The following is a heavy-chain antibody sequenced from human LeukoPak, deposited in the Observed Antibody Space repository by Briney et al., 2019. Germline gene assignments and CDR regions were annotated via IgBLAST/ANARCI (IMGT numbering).Heavy chain of an antibody. CDR3: TRQSGPTTPWRYYYYMDV. J-gene: IGHJ6*03. CDR1: GFTFSSYA. V-gene: IGHV3-73*01. Sequence: GRSLRLSCAASGFTFSSYAMHWVRQASGKGLEWVGRIRSKANSYATAYAASVKGRSTISRDDSKNTAYLQMNSLKTEDTAVYYCTRQSGPTTPWRYYYYMDVWGKGTTVTVSS. CDR2: IRSKANSYAT. D-gene: IGHD1-1*01.